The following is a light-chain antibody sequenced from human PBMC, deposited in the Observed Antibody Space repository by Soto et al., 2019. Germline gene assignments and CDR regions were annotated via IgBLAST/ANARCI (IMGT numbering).Light chain of an antibody. V-gene: IGLV1-44*01. CDR1: NSNIGSDT. CDR2: SDN. J-gene: IGLJ1*01. CDR3: ATWDDSLNGYV. Sequence: QSVLTQPPSASGTPGQRVTISCSGSNSNIGSDTVNWYQQLPGTAPKLLIYSDNQRPSGVPDRFSGSKSGTSASLAISGLQSGDEADYYCATWDDSLNGYVFGTGNKV.